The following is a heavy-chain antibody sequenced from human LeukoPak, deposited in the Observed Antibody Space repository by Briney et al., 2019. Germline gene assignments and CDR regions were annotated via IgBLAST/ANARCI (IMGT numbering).Heavy chain of an antibody. V-gene: IGHV3-48*03. D-gene: IGHD3-22*01. CDR3: ATAYSGYYTYYFDY. CDR2: ISTGGSII. Sequence: GGSLRLSCAASGFTFSTYEMNWVRLAPGKGLEWVSYISTGGSIIYYADSVKGRFTISRDNAQNSLYLQMNSLRAEDTAVYYCATAYSGYYTYYFDYWGQGTLVTVSS. CDR1: GFTFSTYE. J-gene: IGHJ4*02.